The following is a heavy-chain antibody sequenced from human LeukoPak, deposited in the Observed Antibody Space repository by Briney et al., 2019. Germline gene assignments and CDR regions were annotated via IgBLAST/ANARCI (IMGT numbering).Heavy chain of an antibody. CDR1: GFTFSSYA. Sequence: GGSLRLSCAASGFTFSSYAMSWVRQAPGKGLEWVSAISGSGGTTYYADSVKGRFTISRDNSKNTLYLQMNNLRAEDTAVYYCAKSGGGYTYYYYMDVWGKGTTVTVSS. D-gene: IGHD3-22*01. CDR2: ISGSGGTT. J-gene: IGHJ6*03. CDR3: AKSGGGYTYYYYMDV. V-gene: IGHV3-23*01.